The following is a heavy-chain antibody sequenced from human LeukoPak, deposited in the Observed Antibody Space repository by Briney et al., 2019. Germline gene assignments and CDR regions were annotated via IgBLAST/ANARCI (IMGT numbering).Heavy chain of an antibody. Sequence: SETLSLTCTVSGGSISSSSYYWSWIRQPPGKGLEWIGYIYYSGSTNYNPSLKSRVTISVDTSKNQFSLKLSSVTAADTAVYYCASVVVPAAPHMGDYYYYYMDVWGKGTTVTVSS. CDR2: IYYSGST. D-gene: IGHD2-2*01. CDR1: GGSISSSSYY. V-gene: IGHV4-61*01. J-gene: IGHJ6*03. CDR3: ASVVVPAAPHMGDYYYYYMDV.